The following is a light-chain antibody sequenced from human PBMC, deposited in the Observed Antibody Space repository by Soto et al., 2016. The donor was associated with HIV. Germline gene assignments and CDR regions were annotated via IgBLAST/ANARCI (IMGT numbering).Light chain of an antibody. V-gene: IGLV3-19*01. J-gene: IGLJ2*01. CDR3: NSRDNDRVL. CDR2: GKN. CDR1: SLRKYF. Sequence: SSELTQDPAVSVALGQTVKITCQGDSLRKYFATWYQQKPGQAPILVIYGKNKRPSGIPDRFSGSSSGNTGSLTISGAQAEDEADYYCNSRDNDRVLFGGGTKPTVL.